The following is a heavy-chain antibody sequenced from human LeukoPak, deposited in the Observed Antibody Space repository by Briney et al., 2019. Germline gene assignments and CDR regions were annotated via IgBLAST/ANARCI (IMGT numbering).Heavy chain of an antibody. CDR2: ISSSSSYI. Sequence: GGSLRLSCAASGFTFSSYSMNWVRQAPGKGLEWVSSISSSSSYIYYADSVKGRFTISRDNAKNSLYLQMNSLRAEDTAVYYCARVSVAVPFYYMDVWGKGTTVTVSS. CDR3: ARVSVAVPFYYMDV. D-gene: IGHD2-2*01. J-gene: IGHJ6*03. V-gene: IGHV3-21*01. CDR1: GFTFSSYS.